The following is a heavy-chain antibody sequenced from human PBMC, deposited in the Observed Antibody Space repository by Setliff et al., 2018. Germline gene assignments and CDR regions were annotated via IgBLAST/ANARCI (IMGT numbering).Heavy chain of an antibody. J-gene: IGHJ6*02. Sequence: GGSLRLSCVASGFIFSGYEMNWVRQAPGKGLEWISYISTTGSTENYADSVKGRFTVSRDNAENSLYLQMNRLRAEDTAVYYCARVKPFYYGLDVWGQGTTVTVSS. CDR3: ARVKPFYYGLDV. CDR2: ISTTGSTE. V-gene: IGHV3-48*03. CDR1: GFIFSGYE.